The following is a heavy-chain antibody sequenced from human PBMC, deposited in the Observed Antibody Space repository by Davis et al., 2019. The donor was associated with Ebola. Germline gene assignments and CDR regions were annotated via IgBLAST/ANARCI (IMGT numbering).Heavy chain of an antibody. V-gene: IGHV3-64*04. Sequence: PGGSLRLSCAASGFTFSSYAMHWVRQAPGKGLEYVSAISSNGGSTYYADSVKGRFTISRDNSKNTLYLQMNSLRAGDTAVYYCARDFRANSGSGTGYFQHWGQGTLVTVSS. CDR1: GFTFSSYA. CDR2: ISSNGGST. J-gene: IGHJ1*01. D-gene: IGHD6-6*01. CDR3: ARDFRANSGSGTGYFQH.